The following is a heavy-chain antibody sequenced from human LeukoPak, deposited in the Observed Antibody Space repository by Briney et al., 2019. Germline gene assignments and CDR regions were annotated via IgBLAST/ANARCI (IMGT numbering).Heavy chain of an antibody. Sequence: SETLSLTCTVSGGSISSSTYYWGWIRQPPGQDLEWIRNLYYSGSTYYNPSLKSRVTISVDTSKNQFSLQLSSVTAADTAVYYCARQAISGYDPPPFDSWGQGTLVTVSS. CDR2: LYYSGST. V-gene: IGHV4-39*01. CDR1: GGSISSSTYY. CDR3: ARQAISGYDPPPFDS. J-gene: IGHJ4*02. D-gene: IGHD5-12*01.